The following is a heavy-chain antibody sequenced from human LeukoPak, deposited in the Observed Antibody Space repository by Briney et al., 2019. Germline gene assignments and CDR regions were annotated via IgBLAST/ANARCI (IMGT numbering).Heavy chain of an antibody. CDR1: GFTFSSYG. J-gene: IGHJ5*02. CDR3: AKGDKVLTWRRNYNPFDP. D-gene: IGHD3-16*01. CDR2: ISGSGRST. V-gene: IGHV3-23*01. Sequence: GGSLRLSCVVSGFTFSSYGMSWVRQAPGKGLEWVSAISGSGRSTYYADSVKGRFTISRDNSKNTLYLQMNNLRAEDTAVYFGAKGDKVLTWRRNYNPFDPWGQGTLVTVPS.